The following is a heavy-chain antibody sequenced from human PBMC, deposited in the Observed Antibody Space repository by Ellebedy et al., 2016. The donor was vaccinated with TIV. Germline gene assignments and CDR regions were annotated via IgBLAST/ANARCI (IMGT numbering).Heavy chain of an antibody. CDR2: ISAYYGTT. J-gene: IGHJ4*02. Sequence: ASVKVSCKTSGYTFTTYGIDWVRQAPGQGLEWMGWISAYYGTTKYAQNLQGRVTVATETSTSTAYMELRSLTSDYTAVYYCAILGDSFEYWGQGTLVTVSS. D-gene: IGHD2/OR15-2a*01. CDR3: AILGDSFEY. CDR1: GYTFTTYG. V-gene: IGHV1-18*01.